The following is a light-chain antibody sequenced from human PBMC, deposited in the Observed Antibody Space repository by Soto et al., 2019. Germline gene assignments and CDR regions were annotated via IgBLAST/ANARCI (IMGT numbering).Light chain of an antibody. V-gene: IGLV2-8*01. J-gene: IGLJ1*01. CDR1: SSDVGGYSS. CDR3: ISYAGSNNYV. CDR2: EVS. Sequence: QSALPQPASVSGSPGQSITVSCTGTSSDVGGYSSVAWFQHHPGKAPKLMIYEVSKRPSGVPDRFSGSKSGNTASLTVSGLQAEDEADYYCISYAGSNNYVFGTGTKLTVL.